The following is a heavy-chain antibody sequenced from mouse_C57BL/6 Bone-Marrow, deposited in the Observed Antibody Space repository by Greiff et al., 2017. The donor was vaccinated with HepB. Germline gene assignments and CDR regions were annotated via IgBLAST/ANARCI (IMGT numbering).Heavy chain of an antibody. CDR1: GYSITSAY. D-gene: IGHD1-1*01. J-gene: IGHJ3*01. CDR3: ANTGSFAY. V-gene: IGHV3-8*01. Sequence: EVQLVESGPGLAKPSQTLSLTCSVTGYSITSAYWNWIRKFPGNKLEYMGYISYSGSTYYNPSLKSRISITRDTTKNQYYLQLNSVTTEDTAAYYCANTGSFAYWGQGTLVTVSA. CDR2: ISYSGST.